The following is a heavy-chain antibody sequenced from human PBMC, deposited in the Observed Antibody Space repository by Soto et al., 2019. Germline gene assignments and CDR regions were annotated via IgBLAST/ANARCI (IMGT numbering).Heavy chain of an antibody. D-gene: IGHD2-15*01. CDR1: GFTFSSYA. CDR3: AKDSRSNPQGWFDP. CDR2: ISGSGDYT. J-gene: IGHJ5*02. Sequence: EVQLLESGGGLVQPGESLRLSCAASGFTFSSYAMTWVRQAPGKGLEWVSSISGSGDYTYFADSVKGRFTISRDNSKDSLYLQMSAVRVEDAAVYYCAKDSRSNPQGWFDPWGQGTLVTVSS. V-gene: IGHV3-23*01.